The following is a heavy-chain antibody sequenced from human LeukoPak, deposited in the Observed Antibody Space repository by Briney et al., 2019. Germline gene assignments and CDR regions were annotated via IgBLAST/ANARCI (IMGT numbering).Heavy chain of an antibody. CDR3: AREATSRY. CDR1: GFTFSSYE. CDR2: ISSSGSTK. Sequence: PGGSLRLSCVASGFTFSSYEMNWVRQAPGKGLEWVSYISSSGSTKYYTDSVKGRFTISRDNAENSLYLQMNSLRAEDTAVYYWAREATSRYWGQGTLVTVSS. J-gene: IGHJ4*02. V-gene: IGHV3-48*03. D-gene: IGHD5-12*01.